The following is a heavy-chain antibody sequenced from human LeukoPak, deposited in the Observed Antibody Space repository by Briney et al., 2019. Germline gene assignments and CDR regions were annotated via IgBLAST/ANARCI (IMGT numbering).Heavy chain of an antibody. CDR2: IKQDGSEK. Sequence: GGSLRLSCAASGFTFSSYWMSWVRQAPGKGLEWVANIKQDGSEKYNVDSVKGRFTISRDNAKNSLYLQMNSLRAEDTAVYYCARAPITYYYDSSGYFTYNWFDPWGQGTLVTVSS. CDR3: ARAPITYYYDSSGYFTYNWFDP. D-gene: IGHD3-22*01. CDR1: GFTFSSYW. J-gene: IGHJ5*02. V-gene: IGHV3-7*01.